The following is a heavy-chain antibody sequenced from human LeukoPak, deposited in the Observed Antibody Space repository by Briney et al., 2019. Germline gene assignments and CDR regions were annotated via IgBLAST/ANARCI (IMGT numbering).Heavy chain of an antibody. D-gene: IGHD6-13*01. CDR2: INHSGST. J-gene: IGHJ4*02. Sequence: SETLSLTCAVYGGSFSGYYWSWIRQPPGKGLEWIGEINHSGSTNYNPSLKSRVTISVDTSKNQFSLKLTSVTAADTAVYYCARGWVKLDYWGQGTLVTVSS. V-gene: IGHV4-34*01. CDR1: GGSFSGYY. CDR3: ARGWVKLDY.